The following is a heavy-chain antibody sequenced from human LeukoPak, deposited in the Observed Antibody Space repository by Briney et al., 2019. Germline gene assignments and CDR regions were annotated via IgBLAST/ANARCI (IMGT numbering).Heavy chain of an antibody. CDR1: GFTFSSYR. CDR3: AREWLLLPAFDI. J-gene: IGHJ3*02. CDR2: IKQDRSEK. D-gene: IGHD2-15*01. Sequence: GGSLRLSCAASGFTFSSYRMSWVRQAPGKGLEWVANIKQDRSEKYYVDSVKGRFTISRDNAKNSLYLQMTSLRAEDTAVYYCAREWLLLPAFDIWGQGTMVTVSS. V-gene: IGHV3-7*03.